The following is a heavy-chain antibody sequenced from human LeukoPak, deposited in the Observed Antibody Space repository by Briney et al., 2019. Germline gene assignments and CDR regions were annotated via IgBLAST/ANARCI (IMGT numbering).Heavy chain of an antibody. CDR2: ISGSGGST. D-gene: IGHD4-17*01. Sequence: GGSLRLSCTASGFTFSSYAMSWVRQAPGKGLKWVSAISGSGGSTYYADSVKGRFTISRDNSKNTLYLQMNSLRAEDTAVYYCAPLGVTTWLDYWGQGTLVTVSS. CDR1: GFTFSSYA. J-gene: IGHJ4*02. V-gene: IGHV3-23*01. CDR3: APLGVTTWLDY.